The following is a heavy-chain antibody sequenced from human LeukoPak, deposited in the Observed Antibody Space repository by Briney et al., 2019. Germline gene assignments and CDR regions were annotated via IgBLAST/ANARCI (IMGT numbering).Heavy chain of an antibody. CDR3: ARGDAFSGDH. CDR1: GFTFSNFR. CDR2: IHPEGNEK. V-gene: IGHV3-7*04. Sequence: GGSLRLSCAVSGFTFSNFRMSWVRQAPGRGLEWVANIHPEGNEKYHVESVKGRFTISRDNAKNSLFLQMNGLRVEDTAVYYCARGDAFSGDHWGQGTLVTVSS. J-gene: IGHJ4*02.